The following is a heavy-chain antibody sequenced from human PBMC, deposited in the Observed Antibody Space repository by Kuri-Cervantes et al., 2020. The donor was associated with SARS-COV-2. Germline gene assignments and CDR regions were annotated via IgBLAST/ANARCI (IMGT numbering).Heavy chain of an antibody. CDR2: IYSGGST. CDR1: GITVSSNY. V-gene: IGHV3-53*01. CDR3: AREDRYGGNLNWFDP. J-gene: IGHJ5*02. D-gene: IGHD1-26*01. Sequence: GESLKITCAASGITVSSNYMSWVRQAPGKGLEWVSVIYSGGSTYYADSVQGRVTISKDNSKNTLYLQMNSLRVEDTAVYYCAREDRYGGNLNWFDPWGQGTLVTVSS.